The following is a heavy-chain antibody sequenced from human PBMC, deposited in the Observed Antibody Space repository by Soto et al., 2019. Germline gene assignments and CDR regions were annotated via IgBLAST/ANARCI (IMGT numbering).Heavy chain of an antibody. J-gene: IGHJ4*02. D-gene: IGHD6-19*01. CDR1: GFSLSSARMG. V-gene: IGHV2-26*01. CDR3: ARMTDKSGWFCFDY. CDR2: IFSNDAK. Sequence: QVTLKESGPALVKPTETLTLTCTVSGFSLSSARMGVSWIRQPPGKALEWLALIFSNDAKSYSTSLKTRLTISKDTSKSQVVLTMTNLDPVDTATYYCARMTDKSGWFCFDYWGQGTLVTVSS.